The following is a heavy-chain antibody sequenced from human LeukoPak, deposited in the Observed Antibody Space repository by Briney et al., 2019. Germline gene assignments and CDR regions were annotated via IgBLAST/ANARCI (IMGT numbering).Heavy chain of an antibody. CDR3: ARALLGYCSSTSCYDLGGYYYYMDV. CDR2: IYHSGST. CDR1: GYSISSGYY. J-gene: IGHJ6*03. V-gene: IGHV4-38-2*02. Sequence: SETLSLTCTVSGYSISSGYYWGWIRQPPGKGLEWIGSIYHSGSTYYNPSLKSRVTMSVDTSKNQFSLKLSSVTAADTAVYYCARALLGYCSSTSCYDLGGYYYYMDVWGKGTTVTISS. D-gene: IGHD2-2*01.